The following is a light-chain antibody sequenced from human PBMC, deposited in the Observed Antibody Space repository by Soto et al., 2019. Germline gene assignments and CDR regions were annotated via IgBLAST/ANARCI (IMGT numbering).Light chain of an antibody. V-gene: IGKV3-11*01. CDR3: QERSGWLS. J-gene: IGKJ4*01. CDR2: HTY. CDR1: QSVNSP. Sequence: EIVLTQSPATPSLSPGDRATLSCRANQSVNSPLAWYQQKPGQAPRLLLFHTYNRSTGIPPRFSGSGSGTDFTLTISSLEPEDFAVYYCQERSGWLSFGEGTKIDVK.